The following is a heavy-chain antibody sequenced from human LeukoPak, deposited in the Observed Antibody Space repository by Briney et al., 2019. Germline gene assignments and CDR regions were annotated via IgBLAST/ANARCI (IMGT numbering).Heavy chain of an antibody. CDR1: GFTFSSYW. Sequence: PGGSLRLSCAASGFTFSSYWMHWVRQAPGKGLVWVSRINGDGISTYYADSVKGRFTISRDNAKNTLYLQMNSLRAEDTAVYYCAREPSGSYWYFDLWGRGTLVTVSS. D-gene: IGHD1-26*01. J-gene: IGHJ2*01. CDR3: AREPSGSYWYFDL. CDR2: INGDGIST. V-gene: IGHV3-74*01.